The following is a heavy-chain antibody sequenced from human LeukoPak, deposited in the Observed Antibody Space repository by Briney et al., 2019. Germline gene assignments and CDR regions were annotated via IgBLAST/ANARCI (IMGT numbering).Heavy chain of an antibody. CDR2: IKQDGSEK. Sequence: GGSLRLSCAASGFTFSSYWMSWVRQAPGKGLEWVANIKQDGSEKYYVDSVKGRFTISRDNAKNSLYLQMNSLRAEDTAVHYCARDLLFYDSSGYSRWFDPWGQGTLVTVSS. V-gene: IGHV3-7*04. D-gene: IGHD3-22*01. CDR1: GFTFSSYW. CDR3: ARDLLFYDSSGYSRWFDP. J-gene: IGHJ5*02.